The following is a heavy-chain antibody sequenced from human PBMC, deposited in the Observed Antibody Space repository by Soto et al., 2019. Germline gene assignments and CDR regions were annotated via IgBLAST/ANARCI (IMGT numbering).Heavy chain of an antibody. Sequence: EVQLVESGGGLVQPGGSLRLSCAASGFAFGSSWMTWVRQAPGKGLEWVANIKGDGSAKSYLDSVRGRFTVTSDNAEKSLFLQMNILRAEDTALYYCARDVSPGSGGYYLDAVDIWGQGTMVTVSS. CDR3: ARDVSPGSGGYYLDAVDI. V-gene: IGHV3-7*05. CDR1: GFAFGSSW. J-gene: IGHJ3*02. D-gene: IGHD6-25*01. CDR2: IKGDGSAK.